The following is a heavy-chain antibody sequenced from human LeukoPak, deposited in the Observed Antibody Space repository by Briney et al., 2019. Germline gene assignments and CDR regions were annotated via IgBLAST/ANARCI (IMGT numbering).Heavy chain of an antibody. Sequence: SETLSLTCTVSGGSISDYYWNWIRQPPGKGLEWIGYIYYSGSTTYNPSLKSRVTMSVDTAKNQFSLKLRSVTAVDTAVYHCSRGDFCSSSNCYLRPTDVWGKGTTVTVSS. CDR2: IYYSGST. CDR3: SRGDFCSSSNCYLRPTDV. V-gene: IGHV4-59*01. J-gene: IGHJ6*04. D-gene: IGHD2-2*01. CDR1: GGSISDYY.